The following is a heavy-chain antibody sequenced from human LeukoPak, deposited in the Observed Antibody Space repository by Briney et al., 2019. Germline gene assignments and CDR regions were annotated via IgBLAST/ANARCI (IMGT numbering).Heavy chain of an antibody. CDR3: AKDSVRSGGWFYFDN. Sequence: PGGSLRLSCAASGFTFSSYGMHWVRQAPGKGLEWVAFIRYDGSNKYYADSVKGRFTISRDNSKNMLYLQMSSLRAEDTGIYYCAKDSVRSGGWFYFDNWGQGTLVSVSS. CDR1: GFTFSSYG. J-gene: IGHJ4*02. V-gene: IGHV3-30*02. D-gene: IGHD6-19*01. CDR2: IRYDGSNK.